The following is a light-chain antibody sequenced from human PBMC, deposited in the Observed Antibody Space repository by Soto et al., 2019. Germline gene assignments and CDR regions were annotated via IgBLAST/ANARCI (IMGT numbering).Light chain of an antibody. J-gene: IGKJ1*01. CDR2: DAS. CDR3: QQNYSTPPWT. V-gene: IGKV1-39*01. CDR1: QSIVSY. Sequence: DIQMTQSPSSLSASVGDRVTITCRASQSIVSYLNGYPQKPGKAPKLLIYDASNLKSGVPSRFSGSGSGTDFTLTISSLQPEDFATYFCQQNYSTPPWTFGQGTKVEIK.